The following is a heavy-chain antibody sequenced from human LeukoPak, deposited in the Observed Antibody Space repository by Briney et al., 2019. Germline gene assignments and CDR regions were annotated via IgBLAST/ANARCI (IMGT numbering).Heavy chain of an antibody. CDR2: ISSSGGST. CDR3: AREVGSFDY. Sequence: GGSLRLSCAASGFIFSSFGMSWVRQAPGKGLEWVSCISSSGGSTYCADSVKGRFTISRDNFKNTLYLQMNSLRAEDTAVYYCAREVGSFDYWGQGTLVTVSS. CDR1: GFIFSSFG. D-gene: IGHD1-26*01. J-gene: IGHJ4*02. V-gene: IGHV3-23*01.